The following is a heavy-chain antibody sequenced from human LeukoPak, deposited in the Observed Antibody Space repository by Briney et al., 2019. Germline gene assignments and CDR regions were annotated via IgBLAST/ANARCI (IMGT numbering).Heavy chain of an antibody. J-gene: IGHJ6*02. CDR3: AKGIAAAGTPDYYYYYGMDV. Sequence: PSETLSLTCTVSGGSISSSSYYWGWIRQPPGKGLEWIGYIYYSGSTNYNPSLKSRVTISVDTSKNQFSLKLSSVTAEDTAVYYCAKGIAAAGTPDYYYYYGMDVWGQGTTVTVSS. D-gene: IGHD6-13*01. CDR1: GGSISSSSYY. CDR2: IYYSGST. V-gene: IGHV4-61*05.